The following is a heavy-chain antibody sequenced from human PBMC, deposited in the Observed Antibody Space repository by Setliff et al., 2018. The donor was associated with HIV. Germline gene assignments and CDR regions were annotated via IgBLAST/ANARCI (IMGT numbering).Heavy chain of an antibody. CDR1: GGSISSGGFY. CDR2: IYNTGST. Sequence: TSETLSLTCTVTGGSISSGGFYWTWIRQHPGKGLEWIGYIYNTGSTYHSPSLESRVTISIATSKNQFSLKLSPVTAADTAVYYCARGDDILTGYYDNWFDPWGQGTLVTVSS. CDR3: ARGDDILTGYYDNWFDP. D-gene: IGHD3-9*01. J-gene: IGHJ5*02. V-gene: IGHV4-31*03.